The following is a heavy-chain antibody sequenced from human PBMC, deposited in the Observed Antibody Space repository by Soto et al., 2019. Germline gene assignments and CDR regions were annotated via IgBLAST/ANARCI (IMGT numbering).Heavy chain of an antibody. V-gene: IGHV2-5*01. D-gene: IGHD6-6*01. CDR1: GFSLSTSGVG. CDR2: IYWSGDE. CDR3: ARGLATLPVFAFDI. J-gene: IGHJ3*02. Sequence: QGTLKESGPTLVKPTQTLTLTCSFSGFSLSTSGVGVGWIRQSPGKALEWLALIYWSGDEHYRPSLKSRLSIPKDTSKNHVVLIMTDMDPVDTATYYCARGLATLPVFAFDIWGQGTMVTVSS.